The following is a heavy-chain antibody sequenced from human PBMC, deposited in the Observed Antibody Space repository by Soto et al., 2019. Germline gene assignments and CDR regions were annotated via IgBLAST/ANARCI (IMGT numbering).Heavy chain of an antibody. D-gene: IGHD6-19*01. V-gene: IGHV1-46*01. Sequence: ASVKVSCKASGYTFTSYYMHWVRQAPGQGLEWMGIINPSGGSTSYAQKFQGRVTMTRDTSTSTVYMELSSLRSEDTAVYYCARAWSSGWSMRYYYYGMDVWGQGTTVTVS. J-gene: IGHJ6*02. CDR1: GYTFTSYY. CDR2: INPSGGST. CDR3: ARAWSSGWSMRYYYYGMDV.